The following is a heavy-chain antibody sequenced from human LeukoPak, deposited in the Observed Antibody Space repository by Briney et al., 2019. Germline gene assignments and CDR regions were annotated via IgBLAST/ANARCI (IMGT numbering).Heavy chain of an antibody. D-gene: IGHD3-3*01. Sequence: GGSLRLSCAASGFNFTTYSMNWVRQAPGKGLEWVSYIRTRSGVTYYADSVKGRFTISRDNSKNTLYLQMNSLRAEDTAVYYCAKGFWSGYYDYWGQGTLVTVSS. CDR3: AKGFWSGYYDY. CDR1: GFNFTTYS. CDR2: IRTRSGVT. J-gene: IGHJ4*02. V-gene: IGHV3-48*01.